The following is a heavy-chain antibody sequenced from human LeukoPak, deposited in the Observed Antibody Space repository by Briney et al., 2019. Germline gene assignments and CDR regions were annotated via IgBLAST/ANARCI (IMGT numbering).Heavy chain of an antibody. J-gene: IGHJ6*02. CDR1: GYTFSSYG. Sequence: ASVKVSCKASGYTFSSYGISWVRQAPVQGLEWMGWISAYNGNTNYAQKLQGRVTMTTDTSTSTAYMELRSLRSDDTAVYYCAILRPDPYDFWSGYYYYGMDVWGQGTTVTVSS. D-gene: IGHD3-3*01. CDR2: ISAYNGNT. V-gene: IGHV1-18*01. CDR3: AILRPDPYDFWSGYYYYGMDV.